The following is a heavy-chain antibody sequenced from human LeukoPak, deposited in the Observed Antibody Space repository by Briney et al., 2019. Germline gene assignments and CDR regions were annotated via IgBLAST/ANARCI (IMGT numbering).Heavy chain of an antibody. V-gene: IGHV4-59*01. J-gene: IGHJ4*02. D-gene: IGHD6-19*01. CDR1: GGSIRSYY. Sequence: KPSETLSLTCTVSGGSIRSYYWSWIRQPPGKGLEWIGYIYFSGSTSYNPSLKGRVTISVDRSKNQFSLKLSSVAAADTAVYYCARRGDSSGWYGPLDYWGQGTLVTVSS. CDR3: ARRGDSSGWYGPLDY. CDR2: IYFSGST.